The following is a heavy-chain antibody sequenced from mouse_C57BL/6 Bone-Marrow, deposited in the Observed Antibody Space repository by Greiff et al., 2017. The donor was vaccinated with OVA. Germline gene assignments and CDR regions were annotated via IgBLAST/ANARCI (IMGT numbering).Heavy chain of an antibody. V-gene: IGHV1-81*01. CDR3: EVYYYGPWYFDV. D-gene: IGHD1-1*01. Sequence: VQLQQSGAELARPGASVKLSCKASGYTFTSYGISWVKQRPGQGLEWIGEIYPRSGNTYYNEKFKGKATLTADKSSSTAYMELRSLTSEDSAVYFCEVYYYGPWYFDVWGTGTTVTVSS. CDR1: GYTFTSYG. CDR2: IYPRSGNT. J-gene: IGHJ1*03.